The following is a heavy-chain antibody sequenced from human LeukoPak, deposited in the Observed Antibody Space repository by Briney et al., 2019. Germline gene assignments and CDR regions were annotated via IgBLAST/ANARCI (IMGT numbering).Heavy chain of an antibody. CDR1: GFSFISYW. V-gene: IGHV3-7*01. CDR3: AGCAGNSCYFDY. J-gene: IGHJ4*02. Sequence: PGGSLRLSCAASGFSFISYWMSWVRQAPGKGLEWVANIKQDGSAKNYVDSVKGRFTISRDNAENSLYLQLNSLRAEDTAVYYCAGCAGNSCYFDYWGQGTLVIVSS. D-gene: IGHD1-1*01. CDR2: IKQDGSAK.